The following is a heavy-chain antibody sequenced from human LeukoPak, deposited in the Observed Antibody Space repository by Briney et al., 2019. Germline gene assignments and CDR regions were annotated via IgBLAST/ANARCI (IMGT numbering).Heavy chain of an antibody. J-gene: IGHJ2*01. Sequence: KPSETLSLTCAVYGGSFSGYYWSWIRQPPGKGLEWIGEINHSGSTNYNPPLKSRVTISVDTSKNQFSLKLSSVTAADSSVYYCARGIVLVPAAKEYFDLWGRGTLVTVSS. D-gene: IGHD2-2*01. V-gene: IGHV4-34*01. CDR1: GGSFSGYY. CDR3: ARGIVLVPAAKEYFDL. CDR2: INHSGST.